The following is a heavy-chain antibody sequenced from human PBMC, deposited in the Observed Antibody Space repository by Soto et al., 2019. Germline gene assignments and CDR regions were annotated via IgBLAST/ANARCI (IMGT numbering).Heavy chain of an antibody. CDR3: ARGQEVGAHFFDS. CDR2: IGISGDT. D-gene: IGHD2-15*01. Sequence: LRLSCEASGFTFSKFDMHWVRQPTGKGLEWVSTIGISGDTYYAVSVKGRFTISSDNAKNSLSLQMNSLRAGDTALYFCARGQEVGAHFFDSCGQGT. J-gene: IGHJ4*02. V-gene: IGHV3-13*04. CDR1: GFTFSKFD.